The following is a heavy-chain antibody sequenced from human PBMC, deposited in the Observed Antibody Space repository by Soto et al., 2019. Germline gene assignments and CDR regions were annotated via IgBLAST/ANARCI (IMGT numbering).Heavy chain of an antibody. J-gene: IGHJ4*02. Sequence: QVQLQESGPGLVKPSGTLSLTCAVSGGSISSSNWWSWVRQPPGKGLEWIGEIYNSGSTHFNPSLKRRVSMSVDKSNNQFSLKLSSVTAADTAVYYCARVPQVGRSSGIDYWGQGTLVTVSS. CDR2: IYNSGST. V-gene: IGHV4-4*02. CDR1: GGSISSSNW. D-gene: IGHD3-22*01. CDR3: ARVPQVGRSSGIDY.